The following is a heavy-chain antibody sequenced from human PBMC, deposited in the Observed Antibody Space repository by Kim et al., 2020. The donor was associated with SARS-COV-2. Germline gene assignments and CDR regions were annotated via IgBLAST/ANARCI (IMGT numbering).Heavy chain of an antibody. CDR3: AKDAITMVRGVIIHRFDP. J-gene: IGHJ5*02. Sequence: SETLSLTCAVSGGSISSSNWWSWVRQPPGKGLEWIGEIYHSGSTNYNPSLKSRVTISVDKSKNQFSLKLSSVTAADTAVYYCAKDAITMVRGVIIHRFDPWGQGTLVTVSS. D-gene: IGHD3-10*01. CDR1: GGSISSSNW. CDR2: IYHSGST. V-gene: IGHV4-4*02.